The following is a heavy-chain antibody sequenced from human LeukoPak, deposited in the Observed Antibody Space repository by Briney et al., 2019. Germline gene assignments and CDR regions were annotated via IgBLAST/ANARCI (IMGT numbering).Heavy chain of an antibody. V-gene: IGHV3-23*01. D-gene: IGHD1-26*01. Sequence: PGGSLRLSCAASGFTFDDYAMHWVRQAPGKGLEWVSSISGSGVTTYYADSVRGRFTISKDISKNTLFLQMNSLRAEDTALYYCAKTLVPSGIYHEDFFDFWGQGTLVTVSS. CDR1: GFTFDDYA. CDR3: AKTLVPSGIYHEDFFDF. J-gene: IGHJ4*02. CDR2: ISGSGVTT.